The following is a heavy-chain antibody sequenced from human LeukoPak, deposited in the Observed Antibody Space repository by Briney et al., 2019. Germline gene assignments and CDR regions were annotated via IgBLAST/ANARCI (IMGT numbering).Heavy chain of an antibody. CDR1: GGSFSGYY. CDR2: INHSGST. Sequence: PSETLSLTCVVYGGSFSGYYWSWIRQPPGKGLEWIGEINHSGSTNYNPSLKSRVTISVDTSKNQFSLKLSSVTAADTAVYYCAALRGVVVTATRPFDYWGQGTLVTVSS. CDR3: AALRGVVVTATRPFDY. D-gene: IGHD2-21*02. V-gene: IGHV4-34*01. J-gene: IGHJ4*02.